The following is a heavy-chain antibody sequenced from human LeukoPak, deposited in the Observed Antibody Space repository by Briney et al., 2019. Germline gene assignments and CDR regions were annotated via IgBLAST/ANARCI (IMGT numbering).Heavy chain of an antibody. CDR2: IIPIFGTA. Sequence: ASVKVSCKASGGTFSSYAISWVRQAPGQGLEWMGGIIPIFGTANYAQKFQGRVTMTRDTSISTAYMELSRLRSDDTAVYYCARGGNYYGSGRRAFDYWGQGTLVTVSS. D-gene: IGHD3-10*01. V-gene: IGHV1-69*05. CDR3: ARGGNYYGSGRRAFDY. J-gene: IGHJ4*02. CDR1: GGTFSSYA.